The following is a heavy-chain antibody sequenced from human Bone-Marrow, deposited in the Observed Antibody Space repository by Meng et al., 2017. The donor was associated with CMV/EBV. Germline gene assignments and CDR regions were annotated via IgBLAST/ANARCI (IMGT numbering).Heavy chain of an antibody. Sequence: GGSLRLSCAASGFTFSGSAMHWVRQASGKGLEWVGRIRSKANSYATAYAASVKGRFTISRDDSKNTAYLQMNSLKTEDTAVYYCTTLEAIVVVPAATPNYYYGMDVWGQGTTVTVSS. V-gene: IGHV3-73*01. CDR3: TTLEAIVVVPAATPNYYYGMDV. CDR2: IRSKANSYAT. CDR1: GFTFSGSA. J-gene: IGHJ6*02. D-gene: IGHD2-2*02.